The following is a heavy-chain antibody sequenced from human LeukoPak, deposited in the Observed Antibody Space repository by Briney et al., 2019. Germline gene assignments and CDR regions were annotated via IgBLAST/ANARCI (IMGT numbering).Heavy chain of an antibody. CDR1: GFTFSSYG. J-gene: IGHJ5*02. CDR2: ISYDGSNK. CDR3: AKSFLTFGGVIERWFDP. Sequence: PGRSLRLSCAASGFTFSSYGMHWVRQAPGKGLEWVAVISYDGSNKYYADSVKGRFTISRDNSKNTLYLQMNSLRAEDTAAYYCAKSFLTFGGVIERWFDPWGQGTLVTVSS. V-gene: IGHV3-30*18. D-gene: IGHD3-16*02.